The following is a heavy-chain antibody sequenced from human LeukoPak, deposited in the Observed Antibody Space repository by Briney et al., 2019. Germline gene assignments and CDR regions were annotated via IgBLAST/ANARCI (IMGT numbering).Heavy chain of an antibody. V-gene: IGHV3-53*05. D-gene: IGHD1-26*01. CDR3: ARAQSYYDY. CDR2: IYGSDTT. CDR1: GFIVSSNF. J-gene: IGHJ4*02. Sequence: PGGSLRLSCAASGFIVSSNFMTWVRQAPGKGLEWVAVIYGSDTTNYADSVKGRFTISRDNSKNTLYLQMNSLRSEDTAVYYCARAQSYYDYWGQGTLVTVSS.